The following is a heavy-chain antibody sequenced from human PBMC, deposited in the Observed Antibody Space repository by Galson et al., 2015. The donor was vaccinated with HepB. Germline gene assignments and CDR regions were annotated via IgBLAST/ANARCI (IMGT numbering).Heavy chain of an antibody. J-gene: IGHJ3*02. D-gene: IGHD5-12*01. V-gene: IGHV3-30*04. CDR1: GFTFSSYA. CDR3: ARARGYSGYDFRRMAFDI. CDR2: ISYDGSNK. Sequence: SLRLSCAASGFTFSSYAMHWVRQAPGKGLEWVAAISYDGSNKYYADSVKGRFTISRDNSKNTLYLQMNSLRAEDTAVYYCARARGYSGYDFRRMAFDIWGQGTMVTVSS.